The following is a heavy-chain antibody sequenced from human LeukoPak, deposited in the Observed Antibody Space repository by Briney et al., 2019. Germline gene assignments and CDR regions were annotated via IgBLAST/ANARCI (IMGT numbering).Heavy chain of an antibody. D-gene: IGHD4-17*01. CDR2: INHSGST. CDR1: GGSFSGYY. J-gene: IGHJ4*02. CDR3: SSRAVTNEYYFGY. V-gene: IGHV4-34*01. Sequence: SETLSLTCAVYGGSFSGYYWSWIRQPPGKGLEWIGEINHSGSTNYNPSLKSRVTISVDTSKNQFSLKLSSVTAADTAVYYCSSRAVTNEYYFGYWGQGTLVTVSS.